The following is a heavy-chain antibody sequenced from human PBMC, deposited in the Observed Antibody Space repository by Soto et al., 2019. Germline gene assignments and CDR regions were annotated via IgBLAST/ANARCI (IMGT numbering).Heavy chain of an antibody. Sequence: SETLSLTCTVSGGSISSSSYYWVLIRQPPGKGLERIGSIYYSGSTYYNPSLKSRVTISVDTSKNQFSLKLSSVTAADAAVYYCARHVGTIFGVVIIPPSYYFDYWGQGTLVTVSS. V-gene: IGHV4-39*01. CDR1: GGSISSSSYY. J-gene: IGHJ4*02. CDR3: ARHVGTIFGVVIIPPSYYFDY. CDR2: IYYSGST. D-gene: IGHD3-3*01.